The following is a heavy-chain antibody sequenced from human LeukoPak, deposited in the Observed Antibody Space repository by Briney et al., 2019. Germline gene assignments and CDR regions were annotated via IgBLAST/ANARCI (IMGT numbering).Heavy chain of an antibody. CDR2: IYSGGST. Sequence: GGSLRLSCAASGLTVSSNYMSWVRQAPGKGLEWVSVIYSGGSTYYADSVKGRFTISRDNSKNTLYLQMNSLRAEDTAVYYCARDPDFWSGYSDYYYGMDVWGQGTTVTVSS. D-gene: IGHD3-3*01. CDR3: ARDPDFWSGYSDYYYGMDV. J-gene: IGHJ6*02. V-gene: IGHV3-66*01. CDR1: GLTVSSNY.